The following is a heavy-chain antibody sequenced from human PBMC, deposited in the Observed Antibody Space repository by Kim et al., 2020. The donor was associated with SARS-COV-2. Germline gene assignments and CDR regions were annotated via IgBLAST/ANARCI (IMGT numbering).Heavy chain of an antibody. D-gene: IGHD2-2*01. V-gene: IGHV1-69*01. J-gene: IGHJ4*02. CDR3: AGREAVVVPAGFDY. Sequence: AQKFQGRVTITADESTSTAYMELSSLRSEDTAVYYCAGREAVVVPAGFDYWGQGTLVTVSS.